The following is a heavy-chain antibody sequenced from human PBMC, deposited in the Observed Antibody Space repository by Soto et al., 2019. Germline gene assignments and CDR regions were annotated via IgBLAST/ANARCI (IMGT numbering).Heavy chain of an antibody. D-gene: IGHD2-15*01. CDR1: GFTFGDSY. V-gene: IGHV3-11*06. CDR2: ISPGSRYP. J-gene: IGHJ5*02. Sequence: GGSLRLSCAGSGFTFGDSYMSWIRQAPGKGLEWLSYISPGSRYPAYADSVKGRFTISRDNAKRSLYLQMMGLAAEDTAIYYCVRGGGGGLFDPWGQGTMVTVSS. CDR3: VRGGGGGLFDP.